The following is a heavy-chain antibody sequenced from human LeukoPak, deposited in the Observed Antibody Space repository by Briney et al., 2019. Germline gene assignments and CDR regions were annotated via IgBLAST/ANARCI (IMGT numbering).Heavy chain of an antibody. CDR3: AKGHAQGYYDSSGYVFDY. Sequence: GGSLRLSCAASGFTFSSYEMNWVRQAPGKGLEWVSYISSSGSTIYYADSVKGRFTISRDNAKNSLYLQMNSLRTEDTALYYCAKGHAQGYYDSSGYVFDYWGQGTLVTVSS. CDR1: GFTFSSYE. V-gene: IGHV3-48*03. J-gene: IGHJ4*02. D-gene: IGHD3-22*01. CDR2: ISSSGSTI.